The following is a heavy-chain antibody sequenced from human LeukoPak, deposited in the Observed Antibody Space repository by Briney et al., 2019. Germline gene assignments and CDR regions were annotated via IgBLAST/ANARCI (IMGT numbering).Heavy chain of an antibody. CDR3: AKDYYDSSGHYNYGMDV. Sequence: GRSLRLSCAASGFTFSSYGMHWVRQAPGKGLEWVAVISYDGSNKYYADSVKGRFTISRDNSKNTLYLQMNSLRAEDTAVYYCAKDYYDSSGHYNYGMDVWGQGTTVTVSS. J-gene: IGHJ6*02. V-gene: IGHV3-30*18. CDR1: GFTFSSYG. D-gene: IGHD3-22*01. CDR2: ISYDGSNK.